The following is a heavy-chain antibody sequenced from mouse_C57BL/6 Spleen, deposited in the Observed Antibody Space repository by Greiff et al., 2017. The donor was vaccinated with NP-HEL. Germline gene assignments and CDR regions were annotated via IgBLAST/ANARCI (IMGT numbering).Heavy chain of an antibody. V-gene: IGHV5-17*01. J-gene: IGHJ4*01. Sequence: EVKLVESGGGLVKPGGSLKLSCAASGFTFSDYGMHWVRQAPEKGLEWVAYISSGSSTIYYADTVKGRFTISRDNAKNTLFLQMPSLRAEDTAMYYCARDDSYAMDYWGQGTSVTVSS. CDR1: GFTFSDYG. CDR3: ARDDSYAMDY. CDR2: ISSGSSTI.